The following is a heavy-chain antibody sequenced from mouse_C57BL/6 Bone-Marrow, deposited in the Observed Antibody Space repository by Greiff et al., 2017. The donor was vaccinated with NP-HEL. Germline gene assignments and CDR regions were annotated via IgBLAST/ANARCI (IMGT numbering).Heavy chain of an antibody. CDR1: GYAFSSYW. Sequence: QVHVKQSGAELVKPGASVKISCKASGYAFSSYWMSWVKQRPGKGLEWIGQIYPGDGDTNYNGKFKGKATLTADKSSSTAYMQLSSLTSEDSAVYFCARYYGSSYYFDYWGQGTTLTVSS. D-gene: IGHD1-1*01. CDR2: IYPGDGDT. V-gene: IGHV1-80*01. J-gene: IGHJ2*01. CDR3: ARYYGSSYYFDY.